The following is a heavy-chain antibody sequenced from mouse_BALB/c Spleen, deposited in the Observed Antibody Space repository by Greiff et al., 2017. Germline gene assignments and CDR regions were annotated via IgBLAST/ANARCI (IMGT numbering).Heavy chain of an antibody. CDR2: IDPANGNT. Sequence: VHVKQSGAELVKPGASVKLSCTASGFNIKDTYMHWVKQRPEQGLEWIGRIDPANGNTKYDPKFQGKATITADTSSNTAYLQLSSLTSEDTAVYYCARDYYGSSRYFDYWGQGTTLTVSS. CDR1: GFNIKDTY. CDR3: ARDYYGSSRYFDY. J-gene: IGHJ2*01. D-gene: IGHD1-1*01. V-gene: IGHV14-3*02.